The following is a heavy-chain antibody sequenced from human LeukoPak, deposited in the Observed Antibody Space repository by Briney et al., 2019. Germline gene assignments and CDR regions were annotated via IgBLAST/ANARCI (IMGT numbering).Heavy chain of an antibody. J-gene: IGHJ4*02. V-gene: IGHV3-30*02. CDR2: IRYDGSNK. CDR3: AKDHYYDSSGYYYSSPYYFDY. D-gene: IGHD3-22*01. Sequence: GGSLRLSCAASGFTFSSYGMHWVRQAPGKGLEWVAFIRYDGSNKYYADSVKGRFTISRDNSKNTLYLQMNSLRAEDTAVYYCAKDHYYDSSGYYYSSPYYFDYWGQGTLVTVSS. CDR1: GFTFSSYG.